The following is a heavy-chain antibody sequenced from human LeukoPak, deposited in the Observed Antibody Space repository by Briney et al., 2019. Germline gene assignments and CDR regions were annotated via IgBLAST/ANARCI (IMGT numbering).Heavy chain of an antibody. CDR3: ARSSGSYYYYYGMDV. D-gene: IGHD1-26*01. V-gene: IGHV1-18*01. CDR1: GYTFTSYG. CDR2: ISAYNGNT. Sequence: ASVKVSCKASGYTFTSYGISWVRQAPGQGLEWMGWISAYNGNTNYAQKLHGRVTMTTDTSTSTAYMELRSLRSDDTAVYYCARSSGSYYYYYGMDVWGQGTTVTVSS. J-gene: IGHJ6*02.